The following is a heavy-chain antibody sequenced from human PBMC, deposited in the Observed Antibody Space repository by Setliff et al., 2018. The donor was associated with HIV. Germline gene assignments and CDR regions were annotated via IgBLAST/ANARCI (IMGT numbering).Heavy chain of an antibody. J-gene: IGHJ3*02. CDR3: ARDGPYVAVLIRAFDI. Sequence: VKVSCKASGYIFNSFGISWVRQAPGQGLEWMGWISAYNGNTKYAQKLQGRVTMTTDTSTSTGYMELRSLRSDDTAVYYCARDGPYVAVLIRAFDIWGQGTMVTVSS. D-gene: IGHD3-16*01. CDR1: GYIFNSFG. V-gene: IGHV1-18*01. CDR2: ISAYNGNT.